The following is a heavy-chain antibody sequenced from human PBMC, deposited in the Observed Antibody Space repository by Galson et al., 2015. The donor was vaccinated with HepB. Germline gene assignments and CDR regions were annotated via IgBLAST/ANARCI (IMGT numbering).Heavy chain of an antibody. J-gene: IGHJ4*02. V-gene: IGHV3-48*01. CDR3: ARLGYSYGSDY. D-gene: IGHD5-18*01. Sequence: SLRLSCAASGFTFSSYSMNWVRQAPGKGLEWVSYISSSSSTIYYADSVKGRFTISRDNAKNSLYLQMNSLRAEDTAVYYCARLGYSYGSDYWGQGTLVTVSS. CDR2: ISSSSSTI. CDR1: GFTFSSYS.